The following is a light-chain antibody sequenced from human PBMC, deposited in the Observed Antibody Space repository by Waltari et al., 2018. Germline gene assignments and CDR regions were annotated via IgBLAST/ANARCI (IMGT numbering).Light chain of an antibody. Sequence: DIQMTQSPSTLSASVGDRFTITCRASQSISNWLAWYQQKPGKAPKILIYKASTLESGVPSRFSGSGSGTEFTLTISILQPDDFATYYCQQYNSYSLLTFGGGTKVEIK. V-gene: IGKV1-5*03. J-gene: IGKJ4*01. CDR3: QQYNSYSLLT. CDR1: QSISNW. CDR2: KAS.